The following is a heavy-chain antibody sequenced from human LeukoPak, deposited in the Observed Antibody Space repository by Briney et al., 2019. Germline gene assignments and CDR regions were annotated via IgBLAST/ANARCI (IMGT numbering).Heavy chain of an antibody. V-gene: IGHV4-4*07. D-gene: IGHD4-17*01. CDR1: DGSITSYF. CDR2: LRPTDGYT. Sequence: PSETLSLTCTVSDGSITSYFLTWVRQSAGKGLEFIGRLRPTDGYTNYNPSLRSRVSMSPDTSKKQLSLELPSVTAADTAVYYCARDGASNYGDYWYFDLWGRGTLATVSS. J-gene: IGHJ2*01. CDR3: ARDGASNYGDYWYFDL.